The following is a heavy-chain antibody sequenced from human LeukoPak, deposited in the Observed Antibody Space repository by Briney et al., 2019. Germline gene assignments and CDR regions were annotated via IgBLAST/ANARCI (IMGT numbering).Heavy chain of an antibody. V-gene: IGHV4-38-2*01. D-gene: IGHD6-19*01. CDR3: ARGPNYSSGWYITGYYFDN. J-gene: IGHJ4*02. Sequence: PSETLCLTCAVSGYSISSGYYWGWSRQPPGKGLEWTGSIYHSGSTYYKPSLKSRVTISVDTSKNQFSLKLSPVTAADTAVYYCARGPNYSSGWYITGYYFDNWGQGTLVTVSS. CDR2: IYHSGST. CDR1: GYSISSGYY.